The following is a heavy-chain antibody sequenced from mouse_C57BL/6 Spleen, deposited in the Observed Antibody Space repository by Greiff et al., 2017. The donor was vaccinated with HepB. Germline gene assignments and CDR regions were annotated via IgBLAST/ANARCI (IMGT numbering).Heavy chain of an antibody. V-gene: IGHV14-4*01. CDR2: IDPENGDT. CDR1: GFNIKDDY. CDR3: TTNYYGYDGYYFDY. J-gene: IGHJ2*01. Sequence: EVQLQQSGAELVRPGASVKLSCTASGFNIKDDYMHWVKQRPEQGLEWIGWIDPENGDTEYASKFQGKATITADTSSNTAYLQLSSLTSEDTAVYYCTTNYYGYDGYYFDYWGQGTTLTVSS. D-gene: IGHD2-2*01.